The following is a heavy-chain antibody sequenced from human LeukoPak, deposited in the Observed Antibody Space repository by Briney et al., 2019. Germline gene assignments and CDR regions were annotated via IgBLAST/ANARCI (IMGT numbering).Heavy chain of an antibody. V-gene: IGHV1-2*02. D-gene: IGHD3-10*01. CDR3: ARERPTLLTRIRGIATAPDH. CDR2: VKPDTGAT. J-gene: IGHJ5*02. CDR1: GYVFTAYY. Sequence: ASVKLSCKTSGYVFTAYYIHWVRQAPGQGLEWLGFVKPDTGATNSAQQLQGRVSMTSDASVTTAYMELSGLTSDDTALYFCARERPTLLTRIRGIATAPDHWGQGTLVTASS.